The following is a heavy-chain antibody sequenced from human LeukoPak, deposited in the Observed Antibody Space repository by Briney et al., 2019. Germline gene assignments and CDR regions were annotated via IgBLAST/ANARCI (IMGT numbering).Heavy chain of an antibody. CDR2: ISGSGGST. D-gene: IGHD2-2*01. V-gene: IGHV3-23*01. CDR1: GFTFSSYA. Sequence: GGSLRLSCAASGFTFSSYAMSWVRQAPGKGLEWVSAISGSGGSTYYADSVEGRFTISRDNSKNTLYLQMNSLRAEDTAVYYCAKERVYISSTSCFDYWGQGTLVTVSS. J-gene: IGHJ4*02. CDR3: AKERVYISSTSCFDY.